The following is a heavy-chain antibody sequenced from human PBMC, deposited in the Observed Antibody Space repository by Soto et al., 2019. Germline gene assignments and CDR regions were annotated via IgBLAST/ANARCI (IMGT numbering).Heavy chain of an antibody. D-gene: IGHD1-26*01. Sequence: QGQLVQSGAEVKKPGASVKVSCKASGYTFTSYGISWVRQAPGQGLEWMGWSSGYNGNTNYAQKLQGRVTMPRDTSTTTVYMELRSLRSDDTAVYYWTRDLYLDSGTTVNSPFDSWGQGALVTVSS. CDR2: SSGYNGNT. J-gene: IGHJ4*02. CDR3: TRDLYLDSGTTVNSPFDS. V-gene: IGHV1-18*01. CDR1: GYTFTSYG.